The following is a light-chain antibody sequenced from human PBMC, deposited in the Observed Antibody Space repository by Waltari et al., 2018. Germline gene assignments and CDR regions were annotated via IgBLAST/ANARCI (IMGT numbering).Light chain of an antibody. J-gene: IGKJ2*01. CDR3: QQYYSPPQT. Sequence: SGLYSANKRTVVGWYQQKPGQPPKLLIYWASTRESGVPDRFSGSGSGTDFTLTISTLQAEDVAIYYCQQYYSPPQTFGQGTKLEIK. CDR2: WAS. CDR1: SGLYSANKRTV. V-gene: IGKV4-1*01.